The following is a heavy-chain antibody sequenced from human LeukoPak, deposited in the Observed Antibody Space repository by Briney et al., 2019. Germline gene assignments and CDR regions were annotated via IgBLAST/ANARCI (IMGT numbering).Heavy chain of an antibody. CDR3: ARGPLINSRGRHAHFDF. J-gene: IGHJ4*02. D-gene: IGHD3-22*01. CDR2: INPNSGDT. Sequence: ASVKVSCKASGYAFTSYYIQWVRQAPGQGLECMGWINPNSGDTHFARNFQYTVTMTRDTSITTVYMSLTRLTSADTAVYYCARGPLINSRGRHAHFDFWGQGTGVTVSS. CDR1: GYAFTSYY. V-gene: IGHV1-2*02.